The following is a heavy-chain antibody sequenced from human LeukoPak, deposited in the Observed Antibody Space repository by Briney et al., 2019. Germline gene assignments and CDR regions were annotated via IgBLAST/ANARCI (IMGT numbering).Heavy chain of an antibody. D-gene: IGHD3-22*01. CDR1: GFIFSSFS. V-gene: IGHV3-21*01. CDR2: ISGNSLYT. CDR3: ATHGDSRVYYSDS. Sequence: GESLTLSCVASGFIFSSFSMNWVRQPQGKGLEWDSSISGNSLYTSYADSLKGRFTISRDNAKNSLYLQMNSLRAEDTAVYYCATHGDSRVYYSDSWGQGTLVTVSS. J-gene: IGHJ4*02.